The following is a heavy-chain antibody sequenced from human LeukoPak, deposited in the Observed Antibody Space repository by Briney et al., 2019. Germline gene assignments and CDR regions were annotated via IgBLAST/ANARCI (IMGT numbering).Heavy chain of an antibody. CDR2: ISSSSNYI. Sequence: GGSLRLSCAASGFTFSSYSMNWVRQAPGKGLEWVSSISSSSNYIYYADSVKGRFTISRDNAKNSLNLQMNSLRAEDTAVYYCAREGYPYSYGFYWGQGTLVTVSS. CDR1: GFTFSSYS. CDR3: AREGYPYSYGFY. V-gene: IGHV3-21*04. J-gene: IGHJ4*02. D-gene: IGHD5-18*01.